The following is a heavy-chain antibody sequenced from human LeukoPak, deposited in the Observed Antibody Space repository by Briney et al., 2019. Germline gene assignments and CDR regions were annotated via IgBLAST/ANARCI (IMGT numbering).Heavy chain of an antibody. CDR2: IKQDGSEK. V-gene: IGHV3-7*01. CDR3: ATSSGFDY. Sequence: GGSLGLSCVASGFIFSSYWMSWVRQAPGKGLEWVANIKQDGSEKYYVDSVKGRFTISRDNAKNTLYLQMNSLRAEDTAVYYCATSSGFDYWGQGTLVTVSS. CDR1: GFIFSSYW. J-gene: IGHJ4*02.